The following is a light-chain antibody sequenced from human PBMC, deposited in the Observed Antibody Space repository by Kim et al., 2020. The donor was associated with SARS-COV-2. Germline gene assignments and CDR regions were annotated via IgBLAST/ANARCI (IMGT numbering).Light chain of an antibody. J-gene: IGLJ2*01. CDR1: KLGEKY. V-gene: IGLV3-1*01. CDR2: QDN. CDR3: QTWDSTTVI. Sequence: SYELTQPPSVSVSPGQTARITCSGDKLGEKYTCWYQHKSGQSPVVVIYQDNKRPSGMTERFSGSSSGNTATLTISGTQPTDEADYYCQTWDSTTVIFGGG.